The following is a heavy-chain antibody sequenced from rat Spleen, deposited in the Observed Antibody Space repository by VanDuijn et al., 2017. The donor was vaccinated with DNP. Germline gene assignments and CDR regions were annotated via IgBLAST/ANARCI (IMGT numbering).Heavy chain of an antibody. J-gene: IGHJ4*01. CDR3: TTLGAMDA. V-gene: IGHV5-58*01. CDR1: GFTFSSYW. CDR2: INTDGGTT. Sequence: EVQLVETGGGLVQPGRSLKLSCVASGFTFSSYWMYWIRQAPGKGLEWIASINTDGGTTYYRDSVKGRFTISRDNAENTVYLQMNSLRSEDTATYYCTTLGAMDAWGQGTSVTVSS. D-gene: IGHD4-6*01.